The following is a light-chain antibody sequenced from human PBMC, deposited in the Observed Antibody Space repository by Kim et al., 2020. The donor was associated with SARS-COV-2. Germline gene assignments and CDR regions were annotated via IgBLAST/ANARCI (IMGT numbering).Light chain of an antibody. CDR2: RNN. CDR1: SSNIGSKY. J-gene: IGLJ3*02. V-gene: IGLV1-47*01. CDR3: AAWDDSLSGWV. Sequence: QSVLTQPPSASGTPGQRGTISCSGSSSNIGSKYVYWYQQLPGTAPKLLIYRNNQRPSGVPDRFSGSKSGTSASLAISGLRSEDEADYYCAAWDDSLSGWVFGGGTQLNVL.